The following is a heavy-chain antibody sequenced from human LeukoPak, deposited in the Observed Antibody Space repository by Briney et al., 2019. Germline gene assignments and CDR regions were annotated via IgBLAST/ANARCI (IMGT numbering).Heavy chain of an antibody. D-gene: IGHD3-9*01. CDR1: GGSISSCY. V-gene: IGHV4-59*12. CDR3: AREDYDILTARYSWLDP. CDR2: IYYSGST. Sequence: SETLSLTCTVSGGSISSCYWSWIRQPPGKGLEWIGYIYYSGSTNYNPSLKSRVTISVDTSKNQFSLELSSVTAADTAVYFCAREDYDILTARYSWLDPWGQGTLVTVSS. J-gene: IGHJ5*02.